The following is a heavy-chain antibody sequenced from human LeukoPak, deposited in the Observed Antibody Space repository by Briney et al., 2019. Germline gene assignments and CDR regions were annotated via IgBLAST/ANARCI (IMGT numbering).Heavy chain of an antibody. Sequence: GGSLRLSCAASGFTVSNNYMSWVRQAPGKGLEWVSVIYSGGSAYYADSVKGRFTISRDNSKNTLYLQMNSLRAEDTAVYYCARVSGSYYKYFDYWGQGTLVTVSS. V-gene: IGHV3-53*01. D-gene: IGHD3-10*01. CDR3: ARVSGSYYKYFDY. CDR1: GFTVSNNY. J-gene: IGHJ4*02. CDR2: IYSGGSA.